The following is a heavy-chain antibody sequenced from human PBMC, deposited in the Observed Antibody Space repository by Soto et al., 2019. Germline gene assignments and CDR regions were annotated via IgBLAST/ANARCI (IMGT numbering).Heavy chain of an antibody. CDR1: GFTLSSYS. CDR2: ISRSSSTI. CDR3: ARDPPNFYYYGMDV. J-gene: IGHJ6*02. Sequence: GGSLRLSCAASGFTLSSYSMTWVRQAPGKGLEWLSYISRSSSTINYADSVKGRFTISRDNAKNSVYLELNSLRDEDTAVYYCARDPPNFYYYGMDVLCPGTTVAVFS. V-gene: IGHV3-48*02.